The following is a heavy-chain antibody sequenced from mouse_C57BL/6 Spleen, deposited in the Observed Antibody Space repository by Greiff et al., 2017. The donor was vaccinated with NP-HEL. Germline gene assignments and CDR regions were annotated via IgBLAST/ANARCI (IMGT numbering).Heavy chain of an antibody. CDR1: GYTFTDYY. CDR2: INPNNGGT. CDR3: ARSLITTVVAPYWYFDV. D-gene: IGHD1-1*01. Sequence: EVQLQQSGPELVKPGASVKISCKASGYTFTDYYMNWVKQSHGKSLEWIGDINPNNGGTSYNQKFKGKATLTVDKSSSTAYMELRSLTSEDSAVYYCARSLITTVVAPYWYFDVWGTGTTVTVSS. J-gene: IGHJ1*03. V-gene: IGHV1-26*01.